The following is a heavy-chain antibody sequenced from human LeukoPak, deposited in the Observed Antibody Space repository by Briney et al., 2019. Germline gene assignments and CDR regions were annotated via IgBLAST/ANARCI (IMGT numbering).Heavy chain of an antibody. CDR3: ARAYDSSGSYDAFDI. D-gene: IGHD3-22*01. V-gene: IGHV1-69*02. J-gene: IGHJ3*02. Sequence: SVKVSCKASGGTFSSYTLSWVRQAPGQGLEWMGRIIPILGIVNYAQQFQGRVTIISDKSTKTAYMELSSLRSQDTAVYYCARAYDSSGSYDAFDISGEGTMVTVSS. CDR2: IIPILGIV. CDR1: GGTFSSYT.